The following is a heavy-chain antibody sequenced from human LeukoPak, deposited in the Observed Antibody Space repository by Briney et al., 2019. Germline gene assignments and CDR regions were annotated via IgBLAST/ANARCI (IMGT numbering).Heavy chain of an antibody. D-gene: IGHD3-16*01. J-gene: IGHJ4*02. V-gene: IGHV3-21*01. CDR2: ISSSSSYI. CDR1: GFTFSSYS. Sequence: GGSLRLSCAASGFTFSSYSMNWVRQAPGKGLEWVSSISSSSSYIYYADSVKGRFTISRDNAKNSLYLQMNSLRVEDTAMYYCVRDEKKRGGDYWGQGTLVTVSS. CDR3: VRDEKKRGGDY.